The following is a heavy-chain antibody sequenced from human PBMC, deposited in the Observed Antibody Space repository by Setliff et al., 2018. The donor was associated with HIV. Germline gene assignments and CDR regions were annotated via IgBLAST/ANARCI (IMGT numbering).Heavy chain of an antibody. CDR3: AKGSRPYKAPIDY. D-gene: IGHD1-1*01. Sequence: GGSLRLSCVASGFSVCFSFMSWVRQAPGKGLERVSIIYSGGTTYYADSVKGRFTIARDSSKNSLHLQMNSLRPDDTAFYYCAKGSRPYKAPIDYWGQGILVTGSS. CDR1: GFSVCFSF. J-gene: IGHJ4*02. V-gene: IGHV3-53*05. CDR2: IYSGGTT.